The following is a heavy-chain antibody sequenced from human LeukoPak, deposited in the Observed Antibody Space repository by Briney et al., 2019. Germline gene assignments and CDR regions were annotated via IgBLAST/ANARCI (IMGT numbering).Heavy chain of an antibody. V-gene: IGHV3-15*01. CDR1: GFTFTNAW. CDR2: IKTKAHGGTT. CDR3: TEGPGTADY. J-gene: IGHJ4*02. D-gene: IGHD6-13*01. Sequence: PGGSLRLSCAASGFTFTNAWMSWVRQAPGKGLEWVALIKTKAHGGTTDYATPVKGRFTISRDDSKNTLYLQMSSLKIEDTAVYYCTEGPGTADYWGQGTLVTVSS.